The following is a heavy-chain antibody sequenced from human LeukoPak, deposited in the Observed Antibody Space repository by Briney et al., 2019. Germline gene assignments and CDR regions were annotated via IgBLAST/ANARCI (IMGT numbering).Heavy chain of an antibody. V-gene: IGHV4-59*12. J-gene: IGHJ4*02. Sequence: PSETLSLTCTVSGGSISSYYWSWIRQPPGKGLEWIGYIYYSGSTNYNPSLKSRVTISVDTSKNQFSLKLSSVTAADTAVYYCARGRDTAMVYSGFDYWGQGTLVTVSS. CDR2: IYYSGST. CDR3: ARGRDTAMVYSGFDY. D-gene: IGHD5-18*01. CDR1: GGSISSYY.